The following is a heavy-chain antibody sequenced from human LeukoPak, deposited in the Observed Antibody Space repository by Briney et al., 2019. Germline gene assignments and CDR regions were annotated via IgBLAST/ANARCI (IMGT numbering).Heavy chain of an antibody. CDR2: IKQDGSEK. Sequence: GGSLRLSCAASGFTFSSYWMSWVRQAPGKGLEWVANIKQDGSEKYYVDSVKGRFTISRDNAKNSLYLQMNSLRAEDTAVYYCARAPFYDYVWGSYRYGSDYFDYWGQGTLVTVSS. J-gene: IGHJ4*02. V-gene: IGHV3-7*01. CDR1: GFTFSSYW. CDR3: ARAPFYDYVWGSYRYGSDYFDY. D-gene: IGHD3-16*02.